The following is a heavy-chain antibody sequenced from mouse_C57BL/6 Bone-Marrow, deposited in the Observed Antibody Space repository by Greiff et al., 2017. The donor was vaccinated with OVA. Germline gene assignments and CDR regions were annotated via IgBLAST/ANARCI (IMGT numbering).Heavy chain of an antibody. J-gene: IGHJ3*01. CDR1: GYTFTDYY. V-gene: IGHV1-19*01. CDR2: LNPYNGGT. D-gene: IGHD2-5*01. CDR3: ARRENYSKGAWFAY. Sequence: VQLQQSGPVLVKPGASVKMSCKASGYTFTDYYMNWVKQSHGKSLEWIGVLNPYNGGTSYNQKFKGKATLTVDKSSSTAYMELNSLTSEDSAVYYGARRENYSKGAWFAYWGQGTLVTVSA.